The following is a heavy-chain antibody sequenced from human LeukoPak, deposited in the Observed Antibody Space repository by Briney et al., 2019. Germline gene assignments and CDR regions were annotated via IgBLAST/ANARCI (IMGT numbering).Heavy chain of an antibody. CDR1: GGSISSYY. J-gene: IGHJ5*02. D-gene: IGHD2-8*01. V-gene: IGHV4-59*01. Sequence: SETLSLTCTVSGGSISSYYWSWIRQPPGKGLEWIGYIYYSGSTNYNPSLKSRVTISVDTSKNQFSLKLSSVTAADTAVYYCARVLYTASLYWFDPWGQGTLVTVAS. CDR2: IYYSGST. CDR3: ARVLYTASLYWFDP.